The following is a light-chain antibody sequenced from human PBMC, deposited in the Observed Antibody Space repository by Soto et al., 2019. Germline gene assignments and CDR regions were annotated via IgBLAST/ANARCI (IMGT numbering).Light chain of an antibody. CDR1: QSVSSSY. CDR2: GAS. CDR3: LQYGSSPYT. J-gene: IGKJ2*01. Sequence: EIVLTQSPGTLSLSPGERATLSCRASQSVSSSYLAWYQQKPGQAPRPLIYGASSRATGIPDRFSGSGSGTDSTLTISRLEPEDFAVYYCLQYGSSPYTFGHGTKLEIK. V-gene: IGKV3-20*01.